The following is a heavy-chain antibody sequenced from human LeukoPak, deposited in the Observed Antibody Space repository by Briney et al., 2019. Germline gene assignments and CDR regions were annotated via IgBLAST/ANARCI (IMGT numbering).Heavy chain of an antibody. CDR2: INPNSGGT. CDR1: GYTFTTYA. V-gene: IGHV1-2*02. D-gene: IGHD3-22*01. Sequence: GASVTVSCKASGYTFTTYAMNWVRQAPGQGLEWMGWINPNSGGTNYAQKFQGRVTMTRDTSISTAYMELSRLRSDDTAVYYCARDDSSGYYSDWGQGTLVTVSS. J-gene: IGHJ4*02. CDR3: ARDDSSGYYSD.